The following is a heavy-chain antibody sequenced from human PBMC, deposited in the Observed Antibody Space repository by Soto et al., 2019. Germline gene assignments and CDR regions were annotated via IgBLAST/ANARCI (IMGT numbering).Heavy chain of an antibody. J-gene: IGHJ5*02. Sequence: SENLSLTCPVSGASFSSSTCCTWVRQPPGKGLGWIGEIYHSGTFNYTPSLKSRVTILVDKSKNLLSLKLISVTAADTAVYYCARDFVTSGLDRYFDPWGQGTLVNVS. D-gene: IGHD6-25*01. CDR3: ARDFVTSGLDRYFDP. CDR1: GASFSSSTC. CDR2: IYHSGTF. V-gene: IGHV4-4*02.